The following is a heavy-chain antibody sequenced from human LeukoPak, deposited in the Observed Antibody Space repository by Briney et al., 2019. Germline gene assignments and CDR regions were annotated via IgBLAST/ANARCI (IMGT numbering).Heavy chain of an antibody. J-gene: IGHJ4*02. CDR2: IGGSGGST. CDR3: AKTTITILYYFDY. Sequence: IGGSGGSTYYADSVKGRFTISRDNSKNTLYLQMNSLRAEDTAVYYCAKTTITILYYFDYWGQGTLVTVSS. D-gene: IGHD3-3*01. V-gene: IGHV3-23*01.